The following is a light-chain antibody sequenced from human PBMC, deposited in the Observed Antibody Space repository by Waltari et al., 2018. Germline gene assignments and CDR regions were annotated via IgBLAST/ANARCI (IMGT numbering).Light chain of an antibody. CDR1: QSISSY. CDR2: AAS. Sequence: DIQMTQSPSSLAASLGHRVTITCRAIQSISSYLNWYQQKPGKAPNLLISAASSLQSGVPSRFSGSGSGTDFTLTISSLQPEDFATYYCQQSYSTPTFGGGTKVEIK. J-gene: IGKJ4*01. V-gene: IGKV1-39*01. CDR3: QQSYSTPT.